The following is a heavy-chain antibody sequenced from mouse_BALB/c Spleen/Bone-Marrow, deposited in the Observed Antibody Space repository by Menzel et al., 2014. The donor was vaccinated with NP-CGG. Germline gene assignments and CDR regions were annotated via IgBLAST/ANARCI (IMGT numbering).Heavy chain of an antibody. J-gene: IGHJ3*01. CDR2: INPYSGGS. V-gene: IGHV1-18*01. Sequence: VHVKQSGPELVKPGASMKISCKASGYSFTGYTMNWVKQSHGKNLEWIGLINPYSGGSSYNQKFKGKATLTVDKSSSTAYMELLSLTSEDSAVYYCARDDYDGGFAYWGQGTLVTVSA. CDR1: GYSFTGYT. CDR3: ARDDYDGGFAY. D-gene: IGHD2-4*01.